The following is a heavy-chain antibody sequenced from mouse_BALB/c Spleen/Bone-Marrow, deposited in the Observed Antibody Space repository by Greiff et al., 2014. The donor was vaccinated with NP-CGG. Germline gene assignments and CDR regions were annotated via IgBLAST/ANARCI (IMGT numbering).Heavy chain of an antibody. CDR2: INPSNGGT. D-gene: IGHD2-3*01. CDR1: GYTFTSYY. CDR3: TRGGWLAMDY. J-gene: IGHJ4*01. Sequence: QVQLKESGAELVKPGASVKLSCKASGYTFTSYYMYWVKQRPGQGLEWIGEINPSNGGTNFNEKFKSKATLTVDKSSSTAYMQLSGLTSEDSAVYYCTRGGWLAMDYWGQGTSVTVSS. V-gene: IGHV1S81*02.